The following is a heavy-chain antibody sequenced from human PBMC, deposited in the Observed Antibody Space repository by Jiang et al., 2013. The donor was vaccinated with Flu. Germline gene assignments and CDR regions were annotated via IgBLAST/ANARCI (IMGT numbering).Heavy chain of an antibody. CDR2: INHSGST. V-gene: IGHV4-34*01. D-gene: IGHD3-22*01. CDR1: GGSFSGYY. CDR3: ARWAYYYDSSGYLHDY. J-gene: IGHJ4*02. Sequence: LLKPSETLSLTCAVYGGSFSGYYWSWIRQPPGKGLEWIGEINHSGSTNYNPSLKSRVTISVDTSKNQFSLKLSSVTAADTAVYYCARWAYYYDSSGYLHDYWGQGTLVTVSS.